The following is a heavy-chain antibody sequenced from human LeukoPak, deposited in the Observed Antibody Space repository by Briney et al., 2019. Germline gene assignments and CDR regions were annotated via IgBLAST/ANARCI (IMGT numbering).Heavy chain of an antibody. CDR1: GFTFSSYS. CDR2: ISSSSSYI. CDR3: PKKRGTSGSWFDMDV. J-gene: IGHJ6*03. D-gene: IGHD2-15*01. V-gene: IGHV3-21*01. Sequence: GGSLRLSCAASGFTFSSYSMNWVRQAPGKGLEWVSSISSSSSYIYYADSVKGRFTISRDNAKNTLYLQMNSLRPEDTAVYYCPKKRGTSGSWFDMDVWGKGTTVTVSS.